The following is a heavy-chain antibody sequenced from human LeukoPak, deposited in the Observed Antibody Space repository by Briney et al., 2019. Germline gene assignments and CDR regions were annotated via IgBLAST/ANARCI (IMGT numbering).Heavy chain of an antibody. CDR2: IYSSGST. Sequence: SETLSLTCTVSGGSISSYFWNWIRPPPGKGLEWIGYIYSSGSTNYNPSLKSRVTISVDTSKNQFSLKLSSVTAADTAVYYCARGSSQVLRGTRYYHMDVWGKGTTVTVSS. CDR3: ARGSSQVLRGTRYYHMDV. CDR1: GGSISSYF. D-gene: IGHD2-8*01. J-gene: IGHJ6*03. V-gene: IGHV4-59*01.